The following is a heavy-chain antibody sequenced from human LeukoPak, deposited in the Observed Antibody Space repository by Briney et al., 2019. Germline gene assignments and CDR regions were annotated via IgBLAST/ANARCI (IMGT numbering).Heavy chain of an antibody. CDR1: GFTFSSYS. J-gene: IGHJ4*02. CDR2: ISSSSSYI. CDR3: ASPYYDFWSGYYPLSY. V-gene: IGHV3-21*01. D-gene: IGHD3-3*01. Sequence: GGSLRLSCAASGFTFSSYSMNWVRQAPGKGLEWVSSISSSSSYIYYADSVKGRFTISRDNAKNSLYLQMNSLRAEDTAVYYCASPYYDFWSGYYPLSYWGQRTLVTVSS.